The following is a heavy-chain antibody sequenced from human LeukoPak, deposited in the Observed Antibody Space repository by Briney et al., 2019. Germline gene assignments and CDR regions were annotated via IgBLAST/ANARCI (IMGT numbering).Heavy chain of an antibody. Sequence: GRSLRLSCAASGFTFSSYGMHWVRQAPGKGLEWVAVIPYDGSNKYYADSVKGRFTISRDNSKNTLYLQMNSLRAEDTAVYYCAKDSVRYYYGSGAEIYYYYGMDVWGKGTTVTVSS. J-gene: IGHJ6*04. CDR3: AKDSVRYYYGSGAEIYYYYGMDV. CDR2: IPYDGSNK. V-gene: IGHV3-30*18. D-gene: IGHD3-10*01. CDR1: GFTFSSYG.